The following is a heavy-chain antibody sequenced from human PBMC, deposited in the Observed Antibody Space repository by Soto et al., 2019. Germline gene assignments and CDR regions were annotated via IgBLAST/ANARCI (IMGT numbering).Heavy chain of an antibody. V-gene: IGHV1-69*01. Sequence: QVQLVQSGAEVKRPGSSVKVSCKASGGTFNNYALSWVRQAPGQGLEWVGGIIPIFNSANYAQKFQGRGTITADGSTSTAYMELRSLRPDDTAVYCCAREVTVASYSFDFWGQGTLVTVSA. CDR1: GGTFNNYA. D-gene: IGHD5-12*01. J-gene: IGHJ4*02. CDR3: AREVTVASYSFDF. CDR2: IIPIFNSA.